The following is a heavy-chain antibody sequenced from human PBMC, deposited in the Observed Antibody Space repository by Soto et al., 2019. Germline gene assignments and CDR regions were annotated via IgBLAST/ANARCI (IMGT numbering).Heavy chain of an antibody. CDR2: IYYSGST. CDR3: ARDLTHFYGSGRYCLIPDAFDI. V-gene: IGHV4-61*01. D-gene: IGHD3-10*01. CDR1: GGFVSRGSYS. J-gene: IGHJ3*02. Sequence: SETLSHSYTVSGGFVSRGSYSLCWIRLPQGKGLEWIGYIYYSGSTNYNPSLKSRVAISVDTSKNQFSPKLSSVTAADTAVYYCARDLTHFYGSGRYCLIPDAFDIWGQGTRVTVSS.